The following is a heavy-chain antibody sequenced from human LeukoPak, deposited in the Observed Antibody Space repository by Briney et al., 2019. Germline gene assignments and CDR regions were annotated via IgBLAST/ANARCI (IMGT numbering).Heavy chain of an antibody. CDR1: GYTFTGYY. V-gene: IGHV1-2*02. CDR2: INPNSGGT. CDR3: ARSGSSGWYVSFDY. Sequence: ASVKVSCKASGYTFTGYYMHWVRQAPGQGLEWMGWINPNSGGTNYAQKFQGRVTMTRDTSISTAYMELSRLRSDDTAVYYCARSGSSGWYVSFDYWGQGTLVTVSS. D-gene: IGHD6-19*01. J-gene: IGHJ4*02.